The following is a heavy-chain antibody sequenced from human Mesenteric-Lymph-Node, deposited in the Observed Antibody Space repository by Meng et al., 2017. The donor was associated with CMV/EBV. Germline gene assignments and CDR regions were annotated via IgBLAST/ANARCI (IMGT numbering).Heavy chain of an antibody. D-gene: IGHD2-21*01. CDR1: GFTFSSYA. J-gene: IGHJ4*02. CDR2: ISSSSRYI. V-gene: IGHV3-21*01. CDR3: VKRVFCGGDCYYFDS. Sequence: GESLKISCAASGFTFSSYAMHWVRQAPGKGLEWLSSISSSSRYIYYADSVKGRFTISRDNAKNSLYLQMHSLRPEDTAVYYCVKRVFCGGDCYYFDSWGQGTLVTVSS.